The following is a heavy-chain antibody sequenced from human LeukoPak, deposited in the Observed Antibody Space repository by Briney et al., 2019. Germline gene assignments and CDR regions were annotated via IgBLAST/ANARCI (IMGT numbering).Heavy chain of an antibody. Sequence: PGGSLRLSCAASGFTFSSYSMNWVRQAPGKGLEWVSSISSSSSYIYYADSVKGRFTISRDNAKNSLYLQMNSLRAEDTAVYYCARGGLDYYDSSGLDYWGQGTLVTVSS. J-gene: IGHJ4*02. CDR1: GFTFSSYS. V-gene: IGHV3-21*01. CDR2: ISSSSSYI. D-gene: IGHD3-22*01. CDR3: ARGGLDYYDSSGLDY.